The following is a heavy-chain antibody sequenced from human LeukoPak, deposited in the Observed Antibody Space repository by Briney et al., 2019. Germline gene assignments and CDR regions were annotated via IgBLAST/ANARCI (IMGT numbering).Heavy chain of an antibody. D-gene: IGHD5-24*01. CDR3: AVLRDGYNHN. J-gene: IGHJ4*02. CDR2: ISDDGSNK. Sequence: PGRSLRLSCAASGFIFSDYAMHWVRQAPGKGLEWVAVISDDGSNKYYADSVKGRFTISRDNSKNTLYLQMNSLRAEDTAVYYCAVLRDGYNHNWGQGTLVTVSS. CDR1: GFIFSDYA. V-gene: IGHV3-30*14.